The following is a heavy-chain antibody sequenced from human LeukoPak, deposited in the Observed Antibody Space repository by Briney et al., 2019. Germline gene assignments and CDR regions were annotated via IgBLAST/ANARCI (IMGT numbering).Heavy chain of an antibody. V-gene: IGHV3-23*01. D-gene: IGHD2-2*02. Sequence: GGSLRLSCAASGFTFSSYAMSWVRQAPGKGLEWVSGITSSGGSTYYADSVKGRFTISRDNSKNTLYLQMNSLRAEDTAVYYCVKSDCTSSSCYTIDYWGQGTLVTVSS. CDR2: ITSSGGST. J-gene: IGHJ4*02. CDR3: VKSDCTSSSCYTIDY. CDR1: GFTFSSYA.